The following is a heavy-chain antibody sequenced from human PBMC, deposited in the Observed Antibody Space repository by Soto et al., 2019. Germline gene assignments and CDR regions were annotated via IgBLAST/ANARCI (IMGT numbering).Heavy chain of an antibody. D-gene: IGHD1-1*01. J-gene: IGHJ4*02. CDR3: ARTTNTGTDY. Sequence: SGPTLVNPTQTLTLTCTFSGFSLTSNEMRVTWIRQPPGKALEWLARIDWDGEKFYSSSLRTRLTISKDSSKNQVVLTMTNMDPVDTATYYCARTTNTGTDYSGQGTLVTVSS. V-gene: IGHV2-70*04. CDR1: GFSLTSNEMR. CDR2: IDWDGEK.